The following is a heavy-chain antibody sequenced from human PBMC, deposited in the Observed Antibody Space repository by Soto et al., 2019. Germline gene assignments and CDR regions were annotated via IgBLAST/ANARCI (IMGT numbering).Heavy chain of an antibody. Sequence: SETLSLTCTVSGGSISSGDYYWSWIRQPPGKGLEWIGYIYYSGSTYYNPSLKSRVTISVDTSKNQFSLKLSSVTAADTAVYYSARGAITMIELWGQGTVVTVSS. J-gene: IGHJ4*02. V-gene: IGHV4-30-4*01. CDR2: IYYSGST. CDR1: GGSISSGDYY. D-gene: IGHD3-22*01. CDR3: ARGAITMIEL.